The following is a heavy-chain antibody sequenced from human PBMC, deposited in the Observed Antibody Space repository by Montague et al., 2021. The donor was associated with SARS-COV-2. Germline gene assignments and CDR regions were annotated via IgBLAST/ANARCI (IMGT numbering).Heavy chain of an antibody. J-gene: IGHJ6*02. CDR3: VRGPSDTYYYNGIDV. CDR1: GFSLSTSGMC. CDR2: IDWDGDK. Sequence: PELVKPTQTLTLTCTFSGFSLSTSGMCMTWIRQPPGKALEWLARIDWDGDKYYNTSLKSRLTISKDTSKNLVVLTMTNMDPVDTATYYCVRGPSDTYYYNGIDVWGRGTTVTVSS. V-gene: IGHV2-70*11.